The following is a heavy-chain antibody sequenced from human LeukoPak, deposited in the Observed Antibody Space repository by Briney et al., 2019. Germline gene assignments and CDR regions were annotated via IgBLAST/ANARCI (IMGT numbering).Heavy chain of an antibody. CDR1: EFSVCSNY. D-gene: IGHD6-19*01. CDR2: IYSGGAT. V-gene: IGHV3-53*01. J-gene: IGHJ4*02. Sequence: GGSLRLSCAVSEFSVCSNYMNWVRQAPGKGLEWVSVIYSGGATYYADSVRGRFTISRDNSKNMVSLQMTSLGAEDTAVYYCARGRFSGPDDYWGQGTLVTVSS. CDR3: ARGRFSGPDDY.